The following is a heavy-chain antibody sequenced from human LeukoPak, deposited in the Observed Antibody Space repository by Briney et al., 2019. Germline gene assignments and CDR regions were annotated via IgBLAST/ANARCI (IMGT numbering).Heavy chain of an antibody. CDR2: IFASGST. Sequence: PSETLSLTCTVSGGSIRSGSYYWSWIRQPAGKGLEWIGRIFASGSTNYNPSLKSRVTISVDTSKNQFSLKLSSVTAADTAVYYCARRTTNFDYWGQGTLVTVSS. J-gene: IGHJ4*02. V-gene: IGHV4-61*02. CDR1: GGSIRSGSYY. D-gene: IGHD1-14*01. CDR3: ARRTTNFDY.